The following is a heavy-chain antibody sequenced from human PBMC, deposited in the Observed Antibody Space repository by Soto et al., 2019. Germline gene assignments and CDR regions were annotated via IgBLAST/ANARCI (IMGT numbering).Heavy chain of an antibody. CDR1: GGSVSSGSYY. D-gene: IGHD3-3*01. CDR3: ASLGHDFWSGYYDWFDP. J-gene: IGHJ5*02. Sequence: SETLSLTCTVSGGSVSSGSYYWSWIRQPPGKGLEWIGYIYYSGSTNYNPSLKSRVTISVDTSKNQFSLKLSSVTAADTAVYYCASLGHDFWSGYYDWFDPWGQGTLVTVSS. V-gene: IGHV4-61*01. CDR2: IYYSGST.